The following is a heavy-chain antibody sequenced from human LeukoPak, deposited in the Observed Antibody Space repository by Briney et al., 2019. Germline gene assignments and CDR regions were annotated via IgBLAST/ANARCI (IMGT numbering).Heavy chain of an antibody. V-gene: IGHV4-59*12. Sequence: SETLSLTCTVSGDSINTYYWSWIRQPPGKGLEWIGYIHYSGSTNYSPSLKSRVTMSVDTSENQFSLKLSSVTAADTAVYYCARLFYGSGSRYFDSWGQGTLVTVSS. CDR1: GDSINTYY. CDR3: ARLFYGSGSRYFDS. D-gene: IGHD3-10*01. J-gene: IGHJ4*02. CDR2: IHYSGST.